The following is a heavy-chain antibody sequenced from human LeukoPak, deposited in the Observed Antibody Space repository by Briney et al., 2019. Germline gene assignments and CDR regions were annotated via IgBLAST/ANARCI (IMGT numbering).Heavy chain of an antibody. CDR2: IYYSGST. D-gene: IGHD4-23*01. Sequence: PSETLSLTCTVSGGSVSSGSYYWSWIRQPPGKGLEWIGYIYYSGSTNYNPSLKSRVTISVDTSKNQFSLKLSSVTAADTAVYYCARARGGNWSPRDAFDIWGQGTMVTVSS. J-gene: IGHJ3*02. V-gene: IGHV4-61*01. CDR3: ARARGGNWSPRDAFDI. CDR1: GGSVSSGSYY.